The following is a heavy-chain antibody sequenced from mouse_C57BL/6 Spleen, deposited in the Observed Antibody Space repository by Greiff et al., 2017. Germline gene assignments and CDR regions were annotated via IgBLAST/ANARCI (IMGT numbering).Heavy chain of an antibody. J-gene: IGHJ4*01. CDR1: GYTFTSYW. CDR2: IDPSDSYT. CDR3: ARGWLGDYYAMDY. Sequence: QVQLQQPGAELVMPGASVKLSCKASGYTFTSYWMHWVKQRPGQGLEWIGEIDPSDSYTNYNQKFKGKSTLTVDKSSSTAYMQLSSLTSEDSAVYYCARGWLGDYYAMDYWGQGTSVTVSS. V-gene: IGHV1-69*01. D-gene: IGHD2-3*01.